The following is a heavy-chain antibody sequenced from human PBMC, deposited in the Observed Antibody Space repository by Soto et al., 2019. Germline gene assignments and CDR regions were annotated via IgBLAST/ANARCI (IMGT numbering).Heavy chain of an antibody. D-gene: IGHD3-16*01. V-gene: IGHV3-23*01. J-gene: IGHJ6*02. CDR3: AKGIGGIVQYGLDV. CDR1: GLTFSNHA. Sequence: EVQLLESGGGLVQPGGSLRLSCAASGLTFSNHAMNWVRQAPGKGLEWVSVISGSGDSTYYADSVKGRFTISRDNSKNPLYLQMASLRVDDTAVYYCAKGIGGIVQYGLDVWGQGTTVTVSS. CDR2: ISGSGDST.